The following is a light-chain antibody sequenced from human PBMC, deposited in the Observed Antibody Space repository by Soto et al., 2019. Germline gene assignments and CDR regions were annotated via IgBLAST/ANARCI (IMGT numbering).Light chain of an antibody. V-gene: IGKV3-20*01. Sequence: EIVLTQSPGALSLSPGERATLSCRASQRVRSNYLAWYQQKPGQAPRLLIYVASSRATGIPDRFSGSGSGTDFTITISRLEPEDFAVYYCQQYGSSPPVTFGGGTRVEI. CDR2: VAS. J-gene: IGKJ4*01. CDR1: QRVRSNY. CDR3: QQYGSSPPVT.